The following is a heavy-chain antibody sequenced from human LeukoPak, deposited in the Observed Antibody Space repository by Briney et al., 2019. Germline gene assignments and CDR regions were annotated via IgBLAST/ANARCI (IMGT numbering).Heavy chain of an antibody. V-gene: IGHV4-34*01. CDR1: GGSFSGYY. D-gene: IGHD2-2*01. J-gene: IGHJ5*02. CDR3: ARVVGPAAGIRFHGQFDP. CDR2: INHSGST. Sequence: SETLSLTCAVYGGSFSGYYWSWIRQPPGKGLEWIGEINHSGSTNYNPSLKSRVTISVDTSKNQFSLKLSSVTAADTAVYYCARVVGPAAGIRFHGQFDPWGQGTLVTVSS.